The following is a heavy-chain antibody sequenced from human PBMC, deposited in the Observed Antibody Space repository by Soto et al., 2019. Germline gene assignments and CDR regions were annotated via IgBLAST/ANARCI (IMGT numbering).Heavy chain of an antibody. Sequence: EVQLVESGGGLVKPGGSLRLSCVGSGFTISYAWMTWVRQAPGKGLEWVGRIKSKTDGGTTDYAAPVKGRFTISRDDSKNTLYLQMNSLKTEDTSLYYCTTDRPXSFGALNSWGQGTMVTVSS. D-gene: IGHD1-7*01. CDR2: IKSKTDGGTT. V-gene: IGHV3-15*01. CDR3: TTDRPXSFGALNS. J-gene: IGHJ3*01. CDR1: GFTISYAW.